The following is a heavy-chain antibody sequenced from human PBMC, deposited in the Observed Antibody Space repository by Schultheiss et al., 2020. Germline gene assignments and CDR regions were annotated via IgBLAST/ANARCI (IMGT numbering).Heavy chain of an antibody. Sequence: GESLKISCAASGFTFSSYGMHWVRQAPGKGLEWVANIKQDGSEKYYVDSVKGRFTISRDNSKNTLYLQMNSLRAEDTAVYYCARDYYDSSGYYLAQDYWGQGTLVTVSS. CDR1: GFTFSSYG. J-gene: IGHJ4*02. CDR3: ARDYYDSSGYYLAQDY. V-gene: IGHV3-7*01. D-gene: IGHD3-22*01. CDR2: IKQDGSEK.